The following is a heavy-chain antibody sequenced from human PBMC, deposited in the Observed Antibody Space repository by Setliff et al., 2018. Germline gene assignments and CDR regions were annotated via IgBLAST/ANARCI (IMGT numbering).Heavy chain of an antibody. CDR1: GGSLNGYS. V-gene: IGHV1-69*06. CDR2: IILIFGTP. J-gene: IGHJ3*01. CDR3: ATETVTFGGIIVRGYFDV. D-gene: IGHD3-16*02. Sequence: SVKVSCKAPGGSLNGYSVSWVRQAPGQGLEFLGRIILIFGTPNYAQKFQDRVTIGADKSTSTAYMEMSSLNFEDTAVYYCATETVTFGGIIVRGYFDVWGQGTMVTVSS.